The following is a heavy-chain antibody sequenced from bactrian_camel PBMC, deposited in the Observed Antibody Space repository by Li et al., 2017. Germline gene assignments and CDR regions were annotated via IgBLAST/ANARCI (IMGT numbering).Heavy chain of an antibody. CDR2: VAPSGKT. Sequence: VQLVESGGDSVEAGGSLRLSCAVSEDTSGPYCMGWFRQAPGKEREGVATVAPSGKTYYADSVKGRFTIAQDKAKKTIWLHMSDLKPEDTAMYYCAAVRYGVTWYPLCQARSADFGYWGQGTQVTVSS. V-gene: IGHV3S55*01. CDR3: AAVRYGVTWYPLCQARSADFGY. CDR1: EDTSGPYC. J-gene: IGHJ6*01. D-gene: IGHD6*01.